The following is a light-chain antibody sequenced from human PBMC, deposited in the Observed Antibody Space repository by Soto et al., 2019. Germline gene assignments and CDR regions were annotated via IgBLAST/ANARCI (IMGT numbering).Light chain of an antibody. CDR2: DAS. V-gene: IGKV1-5*01. Sequence: GDRVTITCRASQSISSWLAWYQQKPGKAPKLLIYDASSLESGGPSRFSGSGSGTEFTLTISSLQPDDFATYFCQQYNSYPLTVGGGTKVEIK. CDR3: QQYNSYPLT. J-gene: IGKJ4*01. CDR1: QSISSW.